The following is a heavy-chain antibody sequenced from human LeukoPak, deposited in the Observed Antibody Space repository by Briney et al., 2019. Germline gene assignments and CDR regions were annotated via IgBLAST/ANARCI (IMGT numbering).Heavy chain of an antibody. CDR1: GGSISSYY. CDR2: IYYSGST. V-gene: IGHV4-59*01. Sequence: SQTLSLTCTVSGGSISSYYWSWIRQPPGKGLEWIGYIYYSGSTNYNPSLKSRVTISVDTSKNQFSLKLSSVTAADTAVYYCAREKVGRITIFGVVTRDAFDIWGQGTMVTVSS. D-gene: IGHD3-3*01. CDR3: AREKVGRITIFGVVTRDAFDI. J-gene: IGHJ3*02.